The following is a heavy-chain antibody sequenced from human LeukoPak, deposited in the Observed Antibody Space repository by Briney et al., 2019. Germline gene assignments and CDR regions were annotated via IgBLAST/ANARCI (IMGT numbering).Heavy chain of an antibody. D-gene: IGHD3-16*02. CDR3: AREEMITFGGVIVS. Sequence: ASVKVSCKASGYTFTSYGISWVRQAPGQGLEWMGWISAYNGNTNYAQKLQGRVTMTTDTSTSTAYMELRSLRSDDTAVYYCAREEMITFGGVIVSWGQGTLVTVSS. CDR1: GYTFTSYG. V-gene: IGHV1-18*01. CDR2: ISAYNGNT. J-gene: IGHJ5*02.